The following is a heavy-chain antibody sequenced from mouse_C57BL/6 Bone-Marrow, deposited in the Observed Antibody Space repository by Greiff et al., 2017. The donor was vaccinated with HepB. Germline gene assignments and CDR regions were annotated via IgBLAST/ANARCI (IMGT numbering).Heavy chain of an antibody. CDR2: IYPRSGNT. D-gene: IGHD2-1*01. CDR1: GYTFTSYG. V-gene: IGHV1-81*01. Sequence: QVQLQQSGAELARPGASVKLSCKASGYTFTSYGISWVKQRTGQGLEWIGEIYPRSGNTYYNEKFKGKATLTADKSSSTAYMALRSLTSEDSAVYFCASYGNSWFAYWGQGTLVTVSA. J-gene: IGHJ3*01. CDR3: ASYGNSWFAY.